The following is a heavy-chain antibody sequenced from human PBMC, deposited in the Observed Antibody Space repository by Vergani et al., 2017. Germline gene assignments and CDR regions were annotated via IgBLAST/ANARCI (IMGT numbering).Heavy chain of an antibody. D-gene: IGHD2-21*01. CDR1: EFTFSNYA. V-gene: IGHV3-23*01. Sequence: EVQLLESGGGLVQPGGSLRLTCAASEFTFSNYAMNWVRQAPGKGLEWVSGISGSGVSAYYTDSVKGRFTISRDNSKKTHYLQMSGLTGDDTAMYYCARDELRDAFDLWGQGTLVIVSS. CDR3: ARDELRDAFDL. J-gene: IGHJ3*01. CDR2: ISGSGVSA.